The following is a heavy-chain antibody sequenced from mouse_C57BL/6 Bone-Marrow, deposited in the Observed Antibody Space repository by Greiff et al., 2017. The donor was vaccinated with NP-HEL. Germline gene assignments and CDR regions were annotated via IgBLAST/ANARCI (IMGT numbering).Heavy chain of an antibody. CDR3: ARKQAYRGYFDY. Sequence: QVQLKQSGAELVRPGTSVKMSCKASGYTFTNYWIGWAKQRPGHGLEWIGDIYPGGGYTNYNEKFKGKATLTVDKSSSTAYMQFSSLTSEDSAIYYRARKQAYRGYFDYWGQGTTLTVSS. CDR2: IYPGGGYT. J-gene: IGHJ2*01. V-gene: IGHV1-63*01. CDR1: GYTFTNYW. D-gene: IGHD3-2*02.